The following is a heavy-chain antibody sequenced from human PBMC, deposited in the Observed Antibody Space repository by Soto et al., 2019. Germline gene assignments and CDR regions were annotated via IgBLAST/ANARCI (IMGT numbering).Heavy chain of an antibody. CDR1: GGSISSYY. V-gene: IGHV4-59*08. CDR3: ARRLSIAAAGPGWFDP. Sequence: QVQLQESGPGLVKHSETLSLTCTVSGGSISSYYWSWIRQPPGKGLEWIGYIYYSGSTNYNPSLKSRVTISVDTSKNQFSLKLSSVTAADTAVYYCARRLSIAAAGPGWFDPWGQGTLVTVSS. J-gene: IGHJ5*02. CDR2: IYYSGST. D-gene: IGHD6-13*01.